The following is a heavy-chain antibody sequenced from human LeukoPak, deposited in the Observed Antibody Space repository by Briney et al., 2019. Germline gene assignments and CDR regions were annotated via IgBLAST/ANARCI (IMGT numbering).Heavy chain of an antibody. J-gene: IGHJ5*02. CDR3: ARGTNYDILSGYNNWFDP. Sequence: GESLKISCKGSGYIFTSYWIGWVRQMPRKGLEWMGINYHGDSDTRYSPSFQGHVTISADKTISTAYLQWSSLKASDTAMYYCARGTNYDILSGYNNWFDPWGQGTLVTVSS. V-gene: IGHV5-51*01. CDR2: NYHGDSDT. D-gene: IGHD3-9*01. CDR1: GYIFTSYW.